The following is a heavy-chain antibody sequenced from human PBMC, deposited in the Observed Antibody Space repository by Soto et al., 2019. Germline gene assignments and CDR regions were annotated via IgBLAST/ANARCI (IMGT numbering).Heavy chain of an antibody. CDR2: ISSSSSTI. J-gene: IGHJ4*02. D-gene: IGHD5-18*01. Sequence: EVQLVESGGGLVQPGGSLRLSCAASGFTFSSYSMNWVRQAPGKGLEWVSYISSSSSTIYYADSVKGRFTISRDNAKNSLYLQMNSLRAEDTAVYYCARDGGYSYGPFDYWGQGTQVTVSS. CDR1: GFTFSSYS. CDR3: ARDGGYSYGPFDY. V-gene: IGHV3-48*01.